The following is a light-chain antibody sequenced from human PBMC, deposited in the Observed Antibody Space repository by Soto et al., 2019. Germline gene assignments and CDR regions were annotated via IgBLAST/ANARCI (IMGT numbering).Light chain of an antibody. CDR3: QQRTNWLT. Sequence: EIVLTQSPATLSLSPGERATLSCRASQSVSSDLAWYQQNPGQAPRLLIYDASNRATGIPARFSGSGSGTDFTLTISSLEPEDFAVYYCQQRTNWLTFGGGTKVEIK. CDR2: DAS. CDR1: QSVSSD. J-gene: IGKJ4*01. V-gene: IGKV3-11*01.